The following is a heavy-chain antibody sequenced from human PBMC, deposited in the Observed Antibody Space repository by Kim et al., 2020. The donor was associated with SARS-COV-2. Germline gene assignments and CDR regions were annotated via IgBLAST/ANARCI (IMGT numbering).Heavy chain of an antibody. CDR3: AVDPDSRSWRWDF. CDR1: GLTFQNYD. CDR2: TNTDGSNK. Sequence: GGSLRLSCTVSGLTFQNYDMSWVRQAPGKRLEWVAATNTDGSNKYYTESVRGRSTVYRDNSRSVLYLHLHDLRADDTAVYYCAVDPDSRSWRWDFWGPGT. J-gene: IGHJ4*02. D-gene: IGHD6-13*01. V-gene: IGHV3-23*05.